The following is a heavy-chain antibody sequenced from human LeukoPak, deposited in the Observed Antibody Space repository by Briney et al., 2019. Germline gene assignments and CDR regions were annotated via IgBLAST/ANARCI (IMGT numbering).Heavy chain of an antibody. CDR3: ARHDDYSRAFDI. V-gene: IGHV4-39*01. J-gene: IGHJ3*02. CDR2: IYYSGST. Sequence: SETLSLTCTVSGGSISSSSYYWGWIRQPPGKGLEWIGSIYYSGSTYYNPSLKSRVTISVDTSKNQFSLKLSSVTAADTAVYYCARHDDYSRAFDIWDQGTMVTVSS. CDR1: GGSISSSSYY. D-gene: IGHD4-11*01.